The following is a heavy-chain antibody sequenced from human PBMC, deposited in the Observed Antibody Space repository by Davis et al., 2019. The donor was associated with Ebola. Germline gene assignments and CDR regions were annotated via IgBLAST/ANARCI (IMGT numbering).Heavy chain of an antibody. V-gene: IGHV3-30-3*01. CDR2: ISYDGSNK. CDR3: ARDVAAAEYFDY. D-gene: IGHD6-13*01. CDR1: GFTFSSYA. Sequence: PGGSLRLSCAASGFTFSSYAMHWVRQAPGKGLEWVAVISYDGSNKYYADSVKGRFTISRDNSKNTLYLQMNSLRAEDTAVYYCARDVAAAEYFDYWGQGTLVTVSS. J-gene: IGHJ4*02.